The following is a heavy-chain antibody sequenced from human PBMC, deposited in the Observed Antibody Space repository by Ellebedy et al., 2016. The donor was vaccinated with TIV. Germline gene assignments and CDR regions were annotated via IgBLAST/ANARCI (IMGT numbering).Heavy chain of an antibody. J-gene: IGHJ5*02. CDR3: ARGGLSCDP. CDR1: GFTFSTYS. V-gene: IGHV3-21*04. D-gene: IGHD2-21*01. Sequence: PGGSLRLSCAASGFTFSTYSMNWVRQAPGKGLQWVSSISNSGNYIYYADSLKGRFTISRDNAKNSLYLQMNSLRAEDTAVYYCARGGLSCDPWGQGTLVTVSS. CDR2: ISNSGNYI.